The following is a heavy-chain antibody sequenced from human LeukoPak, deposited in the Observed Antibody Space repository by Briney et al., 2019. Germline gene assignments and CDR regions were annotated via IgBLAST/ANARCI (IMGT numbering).Heavy chain of an antibody. D-gene: IGHD5-12*01. CDR2: IYCSGST. J-gene: IGHJ4*02. V-gene: IGHV4-59*01. Sequence: SETLSLTCTVSGGSNSSYYWSWIRQPPGKGLEWIGYIYCSGSTNYNPSLKSRVTISVDTSKNQFSLKLSSVTAADTAVYYCGGGYVSGDVDYWGQGTLVTVSS. CDR3: GGGYVSGDVDY. CDR1: GGSNSSYY.